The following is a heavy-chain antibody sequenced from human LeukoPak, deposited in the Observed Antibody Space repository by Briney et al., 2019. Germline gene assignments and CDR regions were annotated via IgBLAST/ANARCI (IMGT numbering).Heavy chain of an antibody. CDR3: ARLGSGITDY. Sequence: SQTLSLTCAVSGGSISSGGYSWSWIRQTPGKGLEWIGYIYHSGSTYYNPSLKSRVTISVDTSKNQFSLKLSSVTAADTAVYYCARLGSGITDYWGQGTLVTVSS. CDR1: GGSISSGGYS. J-gene: IGHJ4*02. CDR2: IYHSGST. V-gene: IGHV4-30-2*01. D-gene: IGHD1-26*01.